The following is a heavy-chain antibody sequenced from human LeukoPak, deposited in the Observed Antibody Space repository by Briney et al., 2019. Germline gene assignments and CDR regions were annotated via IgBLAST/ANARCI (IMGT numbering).Heavy chain of an antibody. CDR3: ARTITMVRGVIYRH. CDR1: GGSFSGYY. D-gene: IGHD3-10*01. J-gene: IGHJ1*01. Sequence: SETLSLTCAVYGGSFSGYYWSWIRQPPGKGLEWIGEINHIGSTNYNPSLKSRVTISVDTSKNQLSLKLSSVTAADTAVYYCARTITMVRGVIYRHWGQGTLVTVSS. V-gene: IGHV4-34*01. CDR2: INHIGST.